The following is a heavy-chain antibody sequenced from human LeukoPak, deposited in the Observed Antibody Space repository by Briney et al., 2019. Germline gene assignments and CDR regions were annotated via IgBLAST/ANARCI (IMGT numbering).Heavy chain of an antibody. V-gene: IGHV4-4*07. CDR1: GGSISGYY. Sequence: PSETLSLTCSVSGGSISGYYWTWIRQPAGKGLEWIGRVYTSGSTHYNPSLKTRLTMSVDTSKNQFSLKLSSVTAADTAVYYCARLIIGTTTAFDIWGQGTMVTVSS. J-gene: IGHJ3*02. CDR2: VYTSGST. D-gene: IGHD1-7*01. CDR3: ARLIIGTTTAFDI.